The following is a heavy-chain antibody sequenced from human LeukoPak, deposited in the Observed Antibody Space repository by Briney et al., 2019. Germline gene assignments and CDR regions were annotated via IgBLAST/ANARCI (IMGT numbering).Heavy chain of an antibody. J-gene: IGHJ4*02. CDR2: VYYTGST. Sequence: SETLSLTCSVSGGSVSNYYWSWIRQPPGKGLEGIGYVYYTGSTNYNPSLKSRVTMFEDKSKNQFSLRLYSVTVADTAVYYCARHFAYSSSSYLDYWGQGSLVTVSS. D-gene: IGHD6-6*01. CDR3: ARHFAYSSSSYLDY. CDR1: GGSVSNYY. V-gene: IGHV4-59*08.